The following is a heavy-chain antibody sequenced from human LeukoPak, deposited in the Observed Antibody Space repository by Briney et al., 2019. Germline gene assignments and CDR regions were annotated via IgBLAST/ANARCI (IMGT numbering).Heavy chain of an antibody. CDR2: TLYGGSN. D-gene: IGHD4/OR15-4a*01. V-gene: IGHV4-59*12. Sequence: SETLSLTCSVSSGSIDNDHWRWVRQPPGKGLEWIGHTLYGGSNKFNPSLKSRVTISVDRSKNQFSLTLISVTAADTAVYYCVSLLFGGAVRGNWGQGSLVTVSS. CDR1: SGSIDNDH. J-gene: IGHJ4*02. CDR3: VSLLFGGAVRGN.